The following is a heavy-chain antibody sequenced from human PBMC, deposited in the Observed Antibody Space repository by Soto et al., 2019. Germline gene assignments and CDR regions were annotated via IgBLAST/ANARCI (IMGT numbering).Heavy chain of an antibody. V-gene: IGHV3-21*01. CDR3: ARESEDLTSNFDY. J-gene: IGHJ4*02. CDR2: ISSTTNYI. CDR1: GFTFTRYS. Sequence: PGGSLRLSCAASGFTFTRYSMNWVRQAPGKGLEWVSSISSTTNYIYYADSMKGRFTVSRDNAKNSVYLEMNSLSAEDTAVYYCARESEDLTSNFDYWGQGTLVTAPQ.